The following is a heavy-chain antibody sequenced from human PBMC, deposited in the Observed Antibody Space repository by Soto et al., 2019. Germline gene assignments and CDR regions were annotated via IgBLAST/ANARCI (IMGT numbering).Heavy chain of an antibody. Sequence: SETLSLTCTVSGGSISSGDYYWSWIRQPPGKGLEWIGYIYYSGSTYYNPSLKSRVTISVDTSKNQFSLKLSSVTAADTAVYYCARDTDSSGTNWFDPWGQGTLVTVSS. CDR2: IYYSGST. J-gene: IGHJ5*02. CDR1: GGSISSGDYY. D-gene: IGHD3-22*01. CDR3: ARDTDSSGTNWFDP. V-gene: IGHV4-30-4*01.